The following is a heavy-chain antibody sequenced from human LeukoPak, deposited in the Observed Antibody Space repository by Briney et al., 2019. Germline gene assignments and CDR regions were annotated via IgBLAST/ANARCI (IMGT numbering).Heavy chain of an antibody. Sequence: GGSLRLSCAASGFTFSSYGMHWVRQAPGKGLEWVTVISYDGTNKYYADSVKGRFAISRDNSKSTVYPHMNTLRPEDTAVYYCAKVSKKLGDYYYYYMDVWGKGTTVTVSS. CDR3: AKVSKKLGDYYYYYMDV. V-gene: IGHV3-30*18. J-gene: IGHJ6*03. CDR2: ISYDGTNK. CDR1: GFTFSSYG. D-gene: IGHD7-27*01.